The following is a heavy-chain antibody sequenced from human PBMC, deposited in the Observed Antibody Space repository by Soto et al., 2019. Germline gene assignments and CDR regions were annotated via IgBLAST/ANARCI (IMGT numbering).Heavy chain of an antibody. J-gene: IGHJ5*02. V-gene: IGHV3-30*18. CDR1: GFTFSSYG. CDR2: ISYDGSNK. Sequence: QVQLVESGGGVVQPGRSLRLSCAASGFTFSSYGMHWVRQAPGKGLEWVAVISYDGSNKYYADSVKGRFTISGDNSKNTLYLQMNSLRAEDTAVYYCAKGRGSPNWFDPWGQGTLVTVSS. D-gene: IGHD3-16*01. CDR3: AKGRGSPNWFDP.